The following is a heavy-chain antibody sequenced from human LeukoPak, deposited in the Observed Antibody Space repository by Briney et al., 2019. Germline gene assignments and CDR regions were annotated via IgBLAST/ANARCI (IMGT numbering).Heavy chain of an antibody. CDR2: ISGSGGST. V-gene: IGHV3-23*01. D-gene: IGHD3-22*01. Sequence: TGGSLRLSCAASGFTFSSYAMSWVRQAPGKGLEWVSAISGSGGSTYYADSVKGRFTISRDNSKNTLYLQMNSLRAEDTAVYYCAKGHDSSSYYGEFDYWGQGTLVTVSS. CDR1: GFTFSSYA. CDR3: AKGHDSSSYYGEFDY. J-gene: IGHJ4*02.